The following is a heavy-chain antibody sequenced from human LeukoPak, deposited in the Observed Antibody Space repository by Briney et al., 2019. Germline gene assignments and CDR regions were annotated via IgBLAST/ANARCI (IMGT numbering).Heavy chain of an antibody. V-gene: IGHV3-23*01. D-gene: IGHD6-13*01. CDR2: ISGSGGST. Sequence: PGGSLRLSCAASGFTFSSYAMSWVRQAPGKGLEWVSAISGSGGSTYYADSVKGRFTISRDNSKNTLYLQMNSLRAEDTAVYYCAKGIAATRNSQIFDYWGQGILVTVSS. CDR1: GFTFSSYA. J-gene: IGHJ4*02. CDR3: AKGIAATRNSQIFDY.